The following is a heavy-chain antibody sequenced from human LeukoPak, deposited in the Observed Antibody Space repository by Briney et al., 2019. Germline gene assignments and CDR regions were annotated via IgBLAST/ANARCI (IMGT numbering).Heavy chain of an antibody. CDR2: IYTSGST. V-gene: IGHV4-4*07. D-gene: IGHD2-15*01. Sequence: PSETLSLTCTVSGGSISSYYGSWIRQPAGKGLEWIGRIYTSGSTNYNPSLKSRVTMSVDTSKNQFSLKLSSVTAADTAVYYCAREEGGPSVAASFDYWGQGTLVTVSS. CDR3: AREEGGPSVAASFDY. CDR1: GGSISSYY. J-gene: IGHJ4*02.